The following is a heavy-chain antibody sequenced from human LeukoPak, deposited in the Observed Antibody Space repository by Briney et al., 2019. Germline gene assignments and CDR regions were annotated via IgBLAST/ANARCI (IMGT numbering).Heavy chain of an antibody. Sequence: ASVKVSCKASGYTFTSYYMHWVRQAPGQGLEWMGIINPSGGSTSYAQKFQGRVTMTRDMSTSTVYMELSSLRSEDTAVYYCARGGFGELLSLYYYYYYMDVWGKGTTVTVSS. J-gene: IGHJ6*03. CDR3: ARGGFGELLSLYYYYYYMDV. D-gene: IGHD3-10*01. CDR2: INPSGGST. CDR1: GYTFTSYY. V-gene: IGHV1-46*01.